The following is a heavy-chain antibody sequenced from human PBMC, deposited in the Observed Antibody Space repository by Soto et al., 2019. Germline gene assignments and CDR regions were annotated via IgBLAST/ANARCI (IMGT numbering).Heavy chain of an antibody. CDR3: AYLPCSGGSCYWFSYSGMDV. D-gene: IGHD2-15*01. J-gene: IGHJ6*02. V-gene: IGHV2-5*02. Sequence: QITLKEFGPTLVKPTQTLTLTCTFSGFSLSTSGVGVARIRQPPGKALEWLALIYWDDDKRYRPSLETRLTVTKDTSKNQVVVSMTNMDSVDTATYYCAYLPCSGGSCYWFSYSGMDVWGQGTTVTVSS. CDR2: IYWDDDK. CDR1: GFSLSTSGVG.